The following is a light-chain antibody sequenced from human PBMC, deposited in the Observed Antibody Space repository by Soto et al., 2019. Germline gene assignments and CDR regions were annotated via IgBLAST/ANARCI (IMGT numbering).Light chain of an antibody. J-gene: IGKJ4*01. CDR3: QQYGSSPLT. V-gene: IGKV3-20*01. Sequence: EIVLTQSPGTLSLSPGERATLSCRASQRVTSNFVARYRQKPGQAPRLLIYGASSRATGIPNRFSGSGSGTDFTLTISRLEPEDFALYYCQQYGSSPLTFGGGTKVDIK. CDR2: GAS. CDR1: QRVTSNF.